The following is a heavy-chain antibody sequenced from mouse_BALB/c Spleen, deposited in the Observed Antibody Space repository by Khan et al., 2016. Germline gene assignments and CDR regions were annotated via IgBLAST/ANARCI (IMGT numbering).Heavy chain of an antibody. V-gene: IGHV1-77*01. J-gene: IGHJ4*01. CDR3: ARSGSLSYYTLDY. D-gene: IGHD3-1*01. Sequence: QVQLKESGPELVKPGASVNMSCKASGYTFTDYVIGWVKQRTGQGLEWIGEIYPGSNNIYYNEKFKDKATLTADKSSSTAYMQLSSLTSEDSAVXFCARSGSLSYYTLDYWGQGASVTVSS. CDR2: IYPGSNNI. CDR1: GYTFTDYV.